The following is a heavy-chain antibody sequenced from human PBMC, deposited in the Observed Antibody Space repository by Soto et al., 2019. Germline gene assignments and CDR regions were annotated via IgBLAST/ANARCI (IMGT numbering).Heavy chain of an antibody. CDR3: ASEPRYYYDSSGYYSGRTGPLWY. J-gene: IGHJ4*02. Sequence: SETLSLTCTVSGGSISSSSYYWGWIRQPPGKGLEWIGSIYYSGSTYYNPSLKSRVTISVDTSKNQFSLKLSSVTAADTAVYYCASEPRYYYDSSGYYSGRTGPLWYWGQGTLVTVSS. V-gene: IGHV4-39*01. CDR2: IYYSGST. D-gene: IGHD3-22*01. CDR1: GGSISSSSYY.